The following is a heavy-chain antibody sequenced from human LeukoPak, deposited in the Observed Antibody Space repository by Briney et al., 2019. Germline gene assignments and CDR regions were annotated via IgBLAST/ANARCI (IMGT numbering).Heavy chain of an antibody. D-gene: IGHD1-7*01. CDR2: IYPGDFDT. V-gene: IGHV5-51*01. CDR3: ARPENWNYPEAFGI. Sequence: GESLKISCKGSGYTFSKYWIGWVRQMPGKGLEWIGIIYPGDFDTRYSPSFQGQVTISADKSISTAYLQWSSLKASDTAMYYCARPENWNYPEAFGIWGQGTMVTVSS. J-gene: IGHJ3*02. CDR1: GYTFSKYW.